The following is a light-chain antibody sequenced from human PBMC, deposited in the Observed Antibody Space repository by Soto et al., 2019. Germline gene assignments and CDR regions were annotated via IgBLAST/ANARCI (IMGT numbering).Light chain of an antibody. CDR3: AAWDDSLNGYA. Sequence: QSVLTQPPSASGTPGQRVTIYCSGSSSNIGINVLSWYQQLPGAAPKLLIYSNDQRPSGVPDRFSGSKSGTSASLAISGLHSEDESDYYCAAWDDSLNGYAFGPGTKVTVL. CDR2: SND. CDR1: SSNIGINV. V-gene: IGLV1-44*01. J-gene: IGLJ1*01.